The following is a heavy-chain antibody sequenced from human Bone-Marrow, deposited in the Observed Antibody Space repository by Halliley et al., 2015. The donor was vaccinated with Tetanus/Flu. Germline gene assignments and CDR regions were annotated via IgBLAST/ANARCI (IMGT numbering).Heavy chain of an antibody. J-gene: IGHJ6*02. D-gene: IGHD1-26*01. V-gene: IGHV1-18*01. CDR2: IRVNNGHT. Sequence: QLVQSGAEVKKPGASVKVSCKASGYSFPNYGISWVRQAPGQGLEWVGWIRVNNGHTNYAQNLQGRVTMTTDTSTSTGYMELRSLRSDGAAMYYCARAVVGASDGGGYYYDGLDVWGQGTTVTVSS. CDR1: GYSFPNYG. CDR3: ARAVVGASDGGGYYYDGLDV.